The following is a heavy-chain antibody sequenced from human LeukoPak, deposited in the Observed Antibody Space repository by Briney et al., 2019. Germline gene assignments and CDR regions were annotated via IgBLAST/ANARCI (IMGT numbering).Heavy chain of an antibody. Sequence: ASVKVSCKASGYTFTSYYMHWVRQAPGQGLEWMGIINPSGGSTSYAQKFQGRVTMTRDMSTSTVYMELSSLRSEDTAVYYCARVQYHDAFDIWGQGTMVTVSS. CDR3: ARVQYHDAFDI. CDR1: GYTFTSYY. J-gene: IGHJ3*02. V-gene: IGHV1-46*01. CDR2: INPSGGST. D-gene: IGHD2-2*01.